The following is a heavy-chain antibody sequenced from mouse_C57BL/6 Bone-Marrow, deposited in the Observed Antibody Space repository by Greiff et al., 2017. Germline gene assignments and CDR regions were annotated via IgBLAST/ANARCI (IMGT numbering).Heavy chain of an antibody. D-gene: IGHD1-1*01. CDR2: INPSNGGT. CDR1: GYTFTSYW. V-gene: IGHV1-53*01. J-gene: IGHJ1*03. CDR3: AIYYYSSSYGFDV. Sequence: QVQLQQPGPELVKPGASVKLSCKASGYTFTSYWMHWVKQRPGQGLEWIGYINPSNGGTNYNEKFKSKATLTVDKSSSTAYMQLSSLTSEYSAVYFCAIYYYSSSYGFDVWGTGTTVTVSS.